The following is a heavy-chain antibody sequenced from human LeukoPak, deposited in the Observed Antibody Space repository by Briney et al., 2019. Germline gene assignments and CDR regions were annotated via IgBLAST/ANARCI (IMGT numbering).Heavy chain of an antibody. D-gene: IGHD4-11*01. V-gene: IGHV4-59*01. J-gene: IGHJ5*02. CDR1: GGSISRYY. CDR3: ARNDYSNYYLPFFDL. CDR2: IYYSGST. Sequence: SETLSLTCSVSGGSISRYYWRWLRQPPGKGLECIGYIYYSGSTNYSPSLKSRVTISVDTSKNQLSLKLSSVSAADTAVYYCARNDYSNYYLPFFDLWGQGTLVTVSS.